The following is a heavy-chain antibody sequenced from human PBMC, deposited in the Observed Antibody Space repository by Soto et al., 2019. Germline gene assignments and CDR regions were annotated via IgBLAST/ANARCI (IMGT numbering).Heavy chain of an antibody. J-gene: IGHJ6*02. V-gene: IGHV1-69*01. D-gene: IGHD3-22*01. Sequence: QVQLVQSGAEVKKPGSSVKVSCKASGGTFSSYAISWVRQAPGQWLEWMGGIIPIFGTANDAQKFQGRVTINADESTSTAYMELSSLRSEDTAVYYCARDESLRYYYDSSGYYSLRYYYGMDVWGQGTTVTVSS. CDR2: IIPIFGTA. CDR3: ARDESLRYYYDSSGYYSLRYYYGMDV. CDR1: GGTFSSYA.